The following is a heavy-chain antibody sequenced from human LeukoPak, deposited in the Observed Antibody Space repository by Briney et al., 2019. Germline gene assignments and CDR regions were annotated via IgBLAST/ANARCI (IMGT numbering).Heavy chain of an antibody. CDR2: ISWNSGSI. V-gene: IGHV3-9*01. Sequence: GRSLRLSCAASGFTFDDYAMHWVRQAPGKGLEWVSGISWNSGSIGYADSVKGRFTISRDNAKNSLYLQMNSLRAEDTALYYCAKDNTIAAAAYLLHNDAFDIWGQGTMVTVSS. D-gene: IGHD6-13*01. CDR3: AKDNTIAAAAYLLHNDAFDI. CDR1: GFTFDDYA. J-gene: IGHJ3*02.